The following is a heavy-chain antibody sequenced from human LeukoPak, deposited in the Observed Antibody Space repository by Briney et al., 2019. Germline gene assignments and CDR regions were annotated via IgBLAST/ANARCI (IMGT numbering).Heavy chain of an antibody. Sequence: GGSLRLSCAASVFAFSSYSMSWVRQGPGKGLEWVASIMQDGSETYYVDSVKGRFTISRDNSKNTLYLQMNSLRAEDTAVYYCARDPVGYSSSVWYFDYWGQGTLVTVSS. J-gene: IGHJ4*02. CDR3: ARDPVGYSSSVWYFDY. CDR1: VFAFSSYS. D-gene: IGHD5-18*01. V-gene: IGHV3-7*01. CDR2: IMQDGSET.